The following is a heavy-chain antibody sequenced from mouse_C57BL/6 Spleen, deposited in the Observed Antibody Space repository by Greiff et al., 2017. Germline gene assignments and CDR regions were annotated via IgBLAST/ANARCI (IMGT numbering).Heavy chain of an antibody. CDR3: ARSDYCSNHYWYFDV. CDR1: GYTFTSYW. J-gene: IGHJ1*03. Sequence: QVQLQQSGAELVKPGASVKLSCKASGYTFTSYWMHWVKQRPGRGLEWIGRIDPNSGGTKYNEKIKSKATLTVDKPSSTAYMQLSSLTSEDSAFYYCARSDYCSNHYWYFDVWGTGTTVTVSS. D-gene: IGHD2-5*01. V-gene: IGHV1-72*01. CDR2: IDPNSGGT.